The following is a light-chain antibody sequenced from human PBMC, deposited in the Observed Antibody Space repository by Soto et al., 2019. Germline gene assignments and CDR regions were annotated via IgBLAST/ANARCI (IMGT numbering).Light chain of an antibody. CDR2: GAS. Sequence: EIVLTQSPGTLSLSPGEIATLSCRASQSISSNLAWYQQKPGQAPRLLIYGASSRATGIPDRFSGSGSGTDFTLTISRLEPEDFAVYYCQQYGSSPLTFGGGTKVDIK. V-gene: IGKV3-20*01. CDR1: QSISSN. J-gene: IGKJ4*01. CDR3: QQYGSSPLT.